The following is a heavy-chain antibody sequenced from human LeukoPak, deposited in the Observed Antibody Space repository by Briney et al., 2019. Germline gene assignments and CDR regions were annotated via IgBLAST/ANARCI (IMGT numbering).Heavy chain of an antibody. CDR2: ISYDGSNK. Sequence: GRSLRLSCAASGFTFSSYAMHWVRQAPGKGLEWVAVISYDGSNKYYADSVKGRFTISRDNSKNTLYLQMNSLRAEDTAVHYCARALSPFSSGWYSDYWSQGTLVTVSS. D-gene: IGHD6-19*01. J-gene: IGHJ4*02. V-gene: IGHV3-30*04. CDR3: ARALSPFSSGWYSDY. CDR1: GFTFSSYA.